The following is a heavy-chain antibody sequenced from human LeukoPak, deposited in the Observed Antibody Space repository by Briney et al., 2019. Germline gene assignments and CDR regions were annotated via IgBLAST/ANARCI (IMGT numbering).Heavy chain of an antibody. CDR2: INPNSGGT. Sequence: WASVKVSCKASGYTFTSYGISWVRQAPGQGLEWMGWINPNSGGTNYAQKFQGRVTMTRDTSISTAYMELSRLRSDDTAVYYCARGVVPAPGWFDPWGQGTLVTVSS. J-gene: IGHJ5*02. V-gene: IGHV1-2*02. D-gene: IGHD2-2*01. CDR3: ARGVVPAPGWFDP. CDR1: GYTFTSYG.